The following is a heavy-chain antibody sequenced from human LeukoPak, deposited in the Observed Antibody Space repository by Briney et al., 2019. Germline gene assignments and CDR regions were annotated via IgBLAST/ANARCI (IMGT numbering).Heavy chain of an antibody. D-gene: IGHD3-10*01. CDR3: ARFITIPGVAFDI. CDR1: GGPFSTYY. J-gene: IGHJ3*02. V-gene: IGHV4-4*07. CDR2: IYTSGNT. Sequence: SETLSLTCTVSGGPFSTYYWSWLRQPAGKGLEWIGRIYTSGNTHYNPSLKSRATMSVDTSQNQFSLNLSSVTAADTAVYYCARFITIPGVAFDIWGQGTMVTVSS.